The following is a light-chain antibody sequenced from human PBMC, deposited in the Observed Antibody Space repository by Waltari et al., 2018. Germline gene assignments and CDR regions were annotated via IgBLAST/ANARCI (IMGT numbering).Light chain of an antibody. CDR1: SGHTRNI. CDR2: VNSDGSH. V-gene: IGLV4-69*01. J-gene: IGLJ3*02. CDR3: QTGGHGTWV. Sequence: QLVLTQSPSASASLGASVKLTCPLSSGHTRNINPSPPQQPEKGPRYLMKVNSDGSHSKGDEIPDRFSGSSSGAERYLTISSLQSEDEADYYCQTGGHGTWVFGGGTKLTVL.